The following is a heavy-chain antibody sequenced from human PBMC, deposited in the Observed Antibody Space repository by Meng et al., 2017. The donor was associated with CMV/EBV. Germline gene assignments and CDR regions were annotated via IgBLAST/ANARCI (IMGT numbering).Heavy chain of an antibody. CDR2: IYTSGST. CDR1: GGSISSYY. CDR3: ARGGLYYYDSSGHFDY. D-gene: IGHD3-22*01. Sequence: QVQLKESGPGLWRPSQTLSRTCTVSGGSISSYYWSWIRQPAGKGLEWIGRIYTSGSTNYNPSLKSRVTMSVDTSKNQFSLKLSSVTAAETAVYYCARGGLYYYDSSGHFDYWGQGTLVTVSS. J-gene: IGHJ4*02. V-gene: IGHV4-4*07.